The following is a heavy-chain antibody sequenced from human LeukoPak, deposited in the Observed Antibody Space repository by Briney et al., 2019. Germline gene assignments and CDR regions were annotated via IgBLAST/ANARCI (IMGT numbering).Heavy chain of an antibody. V-gene: IGHV1-18*01. D-gene: IGHD2-2*01. Sequence: ASVKVSCKASGYTFSSYGFSWVRQAPGQGLEWMGWISGYNGNTNYAQKLQGRVTMTTDTSTRKAYMELRSLTSDDTAVYYCARDYCSSTSCYLDYWGQGTLVTVSS. CDR3: ARDYCSSTSCYLDY. CDR1: GYTFSSYG. CDR2: ISGYNGNT. J-gene: IGHJ4*02.